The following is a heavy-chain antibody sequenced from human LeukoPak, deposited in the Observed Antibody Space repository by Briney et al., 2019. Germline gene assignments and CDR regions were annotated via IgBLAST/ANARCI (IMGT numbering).Heavy chain of an antibody. Sequence: SETLSLTCTVSGGSISSSSYYWGWIRQPPGKGLEWIGSIYYSGSTYYNPSLKSRVTISVDTSKNQFSLKLSSVTAADTAVYYCARDFAYDSSGYNAFDIWGQGTMVTVSS. CDR3: ARDFAYDSSGYNAFDI. CDR2: IYYSGST. D-gene: IGHD3-22*01. V-gene: IGHV4-39*07. CDR1: GGSISSSSYY. J-gene: IGHJ3*02.